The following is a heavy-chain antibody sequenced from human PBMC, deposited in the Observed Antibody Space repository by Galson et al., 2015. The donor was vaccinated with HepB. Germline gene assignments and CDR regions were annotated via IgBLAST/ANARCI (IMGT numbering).Heavy chain of an antibody. CDR3: TTQWLRFYYYYGTDV. CDR1: GFTFSNAW. Sequence: SLRLSCAASGFTFSNAWMSWVRQAPGKGLEWVGRIKSKTDGGTTDYAAPVKGRFTISRDDSKNTLYLQMNSLKTEDTAVYYCTTQWLRFYYYYGTDVWGQGTTVTVSS. CDR2: IKSKTDGGTT. D-gene: IGHD5-12*01. V-gene: IGHV3-15*01. J-gene: IGHJ6*02.